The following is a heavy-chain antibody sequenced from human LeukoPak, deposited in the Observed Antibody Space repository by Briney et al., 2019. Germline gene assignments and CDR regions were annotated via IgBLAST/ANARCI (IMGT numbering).Heavy chain of an antibody. CDR1: GFTFSSYA. V-gene: IGHV3-23*01. CDR2: ISGSGGST. CDR3: AKSKERFLEWLPTDAFDI. J-gene: IGHJ3*02. D-gene: IGHD3-3*01. Sequence: PGGSLRLSCAASGFTFSSYAMSWVRQAPGKGLEWVSAISGSGGSTYYADSVKGRFTISRDNSKSTLYLQMNSLRAEDTAVYYCAKSKERFLEWLPTDAFDIWGQGTMVTVSS.